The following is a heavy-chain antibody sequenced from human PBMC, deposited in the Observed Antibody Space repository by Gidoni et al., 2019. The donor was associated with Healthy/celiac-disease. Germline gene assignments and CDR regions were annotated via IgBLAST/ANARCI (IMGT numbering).Heavy chain of an antibody. CDR3: ATERGLEGYQLLKVGGSDAFDI. CDR1: GGTFSSYA. CDR2: IIPSLGIA. J-gene: IGHJ3*02. V-gene: IGHV1-69*04. D-gene: IGHD2-2*01. Sequence: QVQLVQSGAEVKKPGSSVKVSCKASGGTFSSYAISWVRQAPGQGLEWMGRIIPSLGIANYAQKFQGRVTITADKSTSTAYMELSSLRSEDTAVYYCATERGLEGYQLLKVGGSDAFDIWGQGTMVTVSS.